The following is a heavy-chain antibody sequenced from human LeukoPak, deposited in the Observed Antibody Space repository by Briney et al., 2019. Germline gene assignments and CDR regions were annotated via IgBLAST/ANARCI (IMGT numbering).Heavy chain of an antibody. V-gene: IGHV1-69*13. Sequence: AASVEVSCKASGGTFSSYAISWVRQAPGQGLEWMGGIIPIFGTANYAQKFQGRVTITADESTSTAYMELSSLRSEDTAVYYCARDYSSGWLTPLNWFDPWGQGTLVTVSS. J-gene: IGHJ5*02. D-gene: IGHD6-19*01. CDR1: GGTFSSYA. CDR3: ARDYSSGWLTPLNWFDP. CDR2: IIPIFGTA.